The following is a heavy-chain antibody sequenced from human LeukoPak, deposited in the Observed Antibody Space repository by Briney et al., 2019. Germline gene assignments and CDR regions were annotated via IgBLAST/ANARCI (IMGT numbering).Heavy chain of an antibody. Sequence: ASVKVSWKASGYTFTSYGISWVRQAPGQGLEWMGWIGAYNGNTNYAQKLQGRVTMTTDTSTSTAYMELRSLRSDDTAVYYCARVYDFWSGYYDDYWGQGTLVTVSS. CDR3: ARVYDFWSGYYDDY. J-gene: IGHJ4*02. V-gene: IGHV1-18*01. CDR1: GYTFTSYG. CDR2: IGAYNGNT. D-gene: IGHD3-3*01.